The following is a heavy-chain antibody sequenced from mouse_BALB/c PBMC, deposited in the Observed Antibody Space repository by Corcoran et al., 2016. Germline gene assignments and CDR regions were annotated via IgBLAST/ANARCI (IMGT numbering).Heavy chain of an antibody. J-gene: IGHJ2*01. V-gene: IGHV14-3*02. Sequence: EVQLQQSGAELVKPGASVKLSCTASGFNIKDTYMHWVKQRPEQGLEWIGRIDPANGSTKYEPKFQGKATMTADTSSNTVYLQLSSLTSEATAVYYCGRSREGNYVVYWGQGTTLTVSS. CDR3: GRSREGNYVVY. CDR1: GFNIKDTY. CDR2: IDPANGST. D-gene: IGHD2-1*01.